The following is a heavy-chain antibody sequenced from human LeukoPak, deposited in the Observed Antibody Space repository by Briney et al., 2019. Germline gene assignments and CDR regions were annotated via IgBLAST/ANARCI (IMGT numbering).Heavy chain of an antibody. J-gene: IGHJ4*02. CDR2: ISDGGGTT. V-gene: IGHV3-23*01. CDR3: AKSYGDYLGYLDS. D-gene: IGHD4-17*01. CDR1: GFTFSSCA. Sequence: PGGSLRLSSAASGFTFSSCAMSWVRQAPGEGLECGSGISDGGGTTNYADAVKGRFTISRDKSKNTLFLQMNSLRAEDTAVYYCAKSYGDYLGYLDSWGQGTLVTVSS.